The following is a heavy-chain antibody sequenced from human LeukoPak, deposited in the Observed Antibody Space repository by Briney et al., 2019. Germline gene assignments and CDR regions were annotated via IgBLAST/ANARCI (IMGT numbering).Heavy chain of an antibody. D-gene: IGHD5-18*01. Sequence: GGSLRLSCAASGFTVSSNYMSWVRQAPGKGLEWVSVIYSGGSTYYADSVKGRFTISRDNSKNTLYLQMNSLRAEDTALYYCAKGTGYSYAYSFDYWGQGTLVTVSS. V-gene: IGHV3-53*01. CDR1: GFTVSSNY. CDR3: AKGTGYSYAYSFDY. J-gene: IGHJ4*02. CDR2: IYSGGST.